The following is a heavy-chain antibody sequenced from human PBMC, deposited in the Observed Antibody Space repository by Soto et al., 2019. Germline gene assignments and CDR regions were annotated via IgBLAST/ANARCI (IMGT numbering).Heavy chain of an antibody. V-gene: IGHV3-23*01. J-gene: IGHJ4*02. CDR3: ARGDLYFDY. Sequence: GGSLRLSCAASGFNFSSYAMSWVRQAPGKGLEWVSAISGSGGSTYYADSVKGRFTISRDNSKNTVYLQMNSLTAEDTAVYYCARGDLYFDYWGQGTLVTVSS. CDR1: GFNFSSYA. D-gene: IGHD2-21*02. CDR2: ISGSGGST.